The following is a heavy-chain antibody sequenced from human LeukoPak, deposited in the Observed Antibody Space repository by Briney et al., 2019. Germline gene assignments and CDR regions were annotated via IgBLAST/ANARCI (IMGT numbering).Heavy chain of an antibody. CDR1: GFTVSSNY. D-gene: IGHD2-21*01. CDR2: IYSGGST. Sequence: GGSLLLSCAASGFTVSSNYMSWVRQAPGEGLEWVSVIYSGGSTYYADSVKGRFTTPRDISKNTLYLQMNSLRAEDTAVYYCASVNGDGAEYFQHWGQGTLVTVSS. CDR3: ASVNGDGAEYFQH. J-gene: IGHJ1*01. V-gene: IGHV3-53*01.